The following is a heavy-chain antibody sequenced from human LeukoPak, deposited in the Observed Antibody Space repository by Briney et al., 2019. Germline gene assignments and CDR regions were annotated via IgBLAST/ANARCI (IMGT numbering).Heavy chain of an antibody. CDR3: ARGLVVPAAGKGSGIDAFDI. CDR1: GFTFSSYS. V-gene: IGHV3-21*01. J-gene: IGHJ3*02. D-gene: IGHD2-2*01. CDR2: ISSSSSYI. Sequence: GGSLRLSCAASGFTFSSYSMNWVRQAPGKGLEWVSSISSSSSYIYYADSVKGRFTISRDNAKNSLYLQMNSLRAEDTAVYYCARGLVVPAAGKGSGIDAFDIWGQGTMVTVSS.